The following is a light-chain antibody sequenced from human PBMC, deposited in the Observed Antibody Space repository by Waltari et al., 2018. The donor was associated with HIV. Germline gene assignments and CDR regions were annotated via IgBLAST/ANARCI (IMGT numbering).Light chain of an antibody. Sequence: EIVMTQSPATLSVSPGERATLSCRASQSVSSNLAWYQHKPGQAPRLLIYGASTRATGIPAMFSGSGSGTEFTLTISSLQSEDFAVYYCQQYNDWPRTFGQGTKLEIK. CDR1: QSVSSN. V-gene: IGKV3-15*01. CDR2: GAS. J-gene: IGKJ2*01. CDR3: QQYNDWPRT.